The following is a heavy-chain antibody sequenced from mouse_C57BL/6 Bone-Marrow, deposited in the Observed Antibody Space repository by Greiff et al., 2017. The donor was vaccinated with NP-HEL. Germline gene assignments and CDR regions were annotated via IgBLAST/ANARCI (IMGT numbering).Heavy chain of an antibody. D-gene: IGHD1-1*01. CDR3: ARPDYYGSSSDYFDY. CDR1: GYAFSSYW. V-gene: IGHV1-80*01. CDR2: IYPGDGDT. J-gene: IGHJ2*01. Sequence: VQLQQSGAELVKPGASVKISCKASGYAFSSYWMNWVKQRPGKGLEWIGQIYPGDGDTNYNGKFKGKATLTADKSSSTAYMQLSSLTSEDSAVYFCARPDYYGSSSDYFDYWGQGTTLTVSS.